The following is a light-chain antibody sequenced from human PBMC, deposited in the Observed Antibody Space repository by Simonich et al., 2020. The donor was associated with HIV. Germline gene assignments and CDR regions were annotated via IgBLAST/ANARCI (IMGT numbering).Light chain of an antibody. CDR3: MQALQTPRT. CDR1: QSLLHSNGYNY. CDR2: LGS. J-gene: IGKJ1*01. Sequence: DIVMTQSPLSLPVTPGEPASISCRSSQSLLHSNGYNYLDWFLQRPGQSLQLLIYLGSNRASGVPDRISGRGSGTDFTLKISRVEAEDVGVHYCMQALQTPRTFGQGTKVEIK. V-gene: IGKV2-28*01.